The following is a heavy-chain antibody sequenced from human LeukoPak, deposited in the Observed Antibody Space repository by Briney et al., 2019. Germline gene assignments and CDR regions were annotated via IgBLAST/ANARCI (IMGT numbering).Heavy chain of an antibody. CDR2: ISGGGGGST. D-gene: IGHD4-17*01. J-gene: IGHJ4*02. CDR1: GFTFSSNG. Sequence: PGGSLRLSCAASGFTFSSNGMSWVRQAPGKGLEWVSAISGGGGGSTSYADSVKGRFTISRDNSKNMLYLQMNSLRAEDTAVYYCAKRTSVTTIFDYWGQGTLVTVSS. CDR3: AKRTSVTTIFDY. V-gene: IGHV3-23*01.